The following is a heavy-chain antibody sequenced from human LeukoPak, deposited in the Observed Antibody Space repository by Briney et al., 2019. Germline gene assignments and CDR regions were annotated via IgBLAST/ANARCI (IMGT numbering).Heavy chain of an antibody. CDR1: GNTFDDYG. CDR3: ARDLSSSWYSLAY. D-gene: IGHD3-22*01. V-gene: IGHV3-20*04. Sequence: PGGSLRLSCTDSGNTFDDYGMTWVRQAPGKGLEGVSGIKWDGGAYNYAASVKGRFTISRDNATNSLYLEMNSLRVEDTAVYFCARDLSSSWYSLAYWGQGILVIVSS. J-gene: IGHJ4*02. CDR2: IKWDGGAY.